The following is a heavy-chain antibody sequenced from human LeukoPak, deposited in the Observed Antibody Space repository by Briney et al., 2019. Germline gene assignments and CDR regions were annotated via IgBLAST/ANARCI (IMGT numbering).Heavy chain of an antibody. V-gene: IGHV3-23*01. J-gene: IGHJ4*02. CDR1: GLTFSSYA. D-gene: IGHD2-8*01. CDR3: ARGMGSSDY. CDR2: ISGSGGST. Sequence: GGSLRLSCAASGLTFSSYAVSWVRQAPGKGLEWVSAISGSGGSTYYADSVKGRFTISRDNSKNTLYLQMNSLRAEDTAVYYCARGMGSSDYWGQGTLVTVSS.